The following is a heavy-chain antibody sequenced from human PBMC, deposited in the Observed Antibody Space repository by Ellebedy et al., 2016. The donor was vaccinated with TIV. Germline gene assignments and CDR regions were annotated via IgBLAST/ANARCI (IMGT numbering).Heavy chain of an antibody. D-gene: IGHD4-17*01. CDR1: GGSFSGYY. CDR3: ARVNYGDYASFDY. V-gene: IGHV4-34*01. Sequence: SETLSLXXAVYGGSFSGYYWSWIRQPPGKGLEWIGEINHSGITNYNPSLKSRLTMSVDTSKNQFSLKLSSVTAADTAVYYCARVNYGDYASFDYWGQGTLVTVSS. J-gene: IGHJ4*02. CDR2: INHSGIT.